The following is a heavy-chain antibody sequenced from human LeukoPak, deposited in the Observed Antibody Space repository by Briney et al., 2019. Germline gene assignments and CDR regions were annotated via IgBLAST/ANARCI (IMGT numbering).Heavy chain of an antibody. Sequence: SETLSLTCAVYGGSFSGYYWSWIRQPPGKGLEWIGEINHSGSTNYNPSLKSRVTISVDTSKNQFSLKLSSVTAADTAVYYCARGGRVPYYYYYMDVWGKGTTVTVSS. CDR1: GGSFSGYY. D-gene: IGHD1-1*01. V-gene: IGHV4-34*01. J-gene: IGHJ6*03. CDR2: INHSGST. CDR3: ARGGRVPYYYYYMDV.